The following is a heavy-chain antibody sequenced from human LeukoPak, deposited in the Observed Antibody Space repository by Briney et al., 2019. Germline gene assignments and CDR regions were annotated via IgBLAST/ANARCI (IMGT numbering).Heavy chain of an antibody. CDR3: ARAGRDSEYHYFDY. CDR2: IKEDGSEE. J-gene: IGHJ4*02. Sequence: GGSLRLSCAASGFTFSNYWMSWVRHPPAIGLEWVAKIKEDGSEEDYLDSVKGRFTISRDNAKNSLYLQMDSLTADDTALYYCARAGRDSEYHYFDYWGQGALLTVSS. D-gene: IGHD2/OR15-2a*01. V-gene: IGHV3-7*04. CDR1: GFTFSNYW.